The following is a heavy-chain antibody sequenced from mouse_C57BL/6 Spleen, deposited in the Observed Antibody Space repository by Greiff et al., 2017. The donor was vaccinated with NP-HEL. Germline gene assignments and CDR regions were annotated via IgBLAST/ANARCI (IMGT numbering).Heavy chain of an antibody. Sequence: VQLQQSGAELVRPGSSVKLSCKASGYTFTSYWMHWVKQRPIQGLEWIGNIDTSDSETHYNQKFKDKATLTVDKSSSTAYMQLSSLTSDDSAVYYCTRGATVVALYYFDYWGQGTTLTVSS. D-gene: IGHD1-1*01. CDR2: IDTSDSET. CDR1: GYTFTSYW. CDR3: TRGATVVALYYFDY. J-gene: IGHJ2*01. V-gene: IGHV1-52*01.